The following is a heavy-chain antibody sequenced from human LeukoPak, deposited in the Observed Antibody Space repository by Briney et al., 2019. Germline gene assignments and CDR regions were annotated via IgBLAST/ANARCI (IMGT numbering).Heavy chain of an antibody. J-gene: IGHJ4*02. Sequence: GGSLTLSCAASGFTFSSYALSWDRQAPGEGLESVYAISGSGYMLHYEDSVRGRFTISSDNSKNPLYLQMNSVRAEDTAVYYCAKDRVGFRGVISDWGQGTLVTVSS. CDR2: ISGSGYML. CDR3: AKDRVGFRGVISD. D-gene: IGHD3-10*01. V-gene: IGHV3-23*01. CDR1: GFTFSSYA.